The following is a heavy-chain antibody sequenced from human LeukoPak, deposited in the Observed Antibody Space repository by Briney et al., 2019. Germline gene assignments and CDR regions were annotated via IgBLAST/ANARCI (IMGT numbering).Heavy chain of an antibody. CDR3: ARHMRAYYYGLIPFDP. D-gene: IGHD3-10*01. J-gene: IGHJ5*02. V-gene: IGHV4-34*01. Sequence: SETLSLTCTVSGGSISSYYWSWIRQPPGKGLEWIGEINHSGSTNYNPSLKSRVTISVDTSKNQFSLKLSSVTAADTAVYYCARHMRAYYYGLIPFDPWGQGTLVTVSS. CDR1: GGSISSYY. CDR2: INHSGST.